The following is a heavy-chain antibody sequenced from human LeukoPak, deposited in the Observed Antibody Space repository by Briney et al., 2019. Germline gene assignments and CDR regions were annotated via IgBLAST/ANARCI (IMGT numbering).Heavy chain of an antibody. V-gene: IGHV1-69*05. D-gene: IGHD3-16*01. Sequence: ASVKASCKASGGTFSSYAISWVRQAPGQGFEWMGGIIPIFGTANYAQKFQGRVTITTDESTSTAYMELSSLRSEDTAVYYCARDRGGGFDYWGQGTLVTVSS. CDR1: GGTFSSYA. CDR2: IIPIFGTA. J-gene: IGHJ4*02. CDR3: ARDRGGGFDY.